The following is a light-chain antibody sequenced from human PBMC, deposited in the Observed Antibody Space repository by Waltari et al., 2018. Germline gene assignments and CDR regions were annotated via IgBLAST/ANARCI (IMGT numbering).Light chain of an antibody. CDR1: SSDVGNYKR. V-gene: IGLV2-23*02. J-gene: IGLJ2*01. CDR3: STYAGSSKGV. Sequence: QSALTQPASVSGSPGQSITISCTGTSSDVGNYKRLSWYQQHPGKAPKLRMYGVSKRPSGVSDRFSGSKSGDMASLTISGLQREDEAEYFCSTYAGSSKGVFGGGTKVTVL. CDR2: GVS.